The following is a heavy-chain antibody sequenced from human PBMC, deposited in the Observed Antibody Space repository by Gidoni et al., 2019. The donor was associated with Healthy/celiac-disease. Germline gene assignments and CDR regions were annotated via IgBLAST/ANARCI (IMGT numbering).Heavy chain of an antibody. CDR1: GFTFSSYA. CDR3: AKTPGYSSGWYRFEPFDY. D-gene: IGHD6-19*01. CDR2: ISGSGGST. V-gene: IGHV3-23*01. J-gene: IGHJ4*02. Sequence: EVQLLESGGGLVQPGGSLRLSCAASGFTFSSYAMSWVRQAPGKGLEWVSAISGSGGSTYYADSVKGRFTISRDNSKNTLYLQMNSLRAEDTAVYYCAKTPGYSSGWYRFEPFDYWGQGTLVTVSS.